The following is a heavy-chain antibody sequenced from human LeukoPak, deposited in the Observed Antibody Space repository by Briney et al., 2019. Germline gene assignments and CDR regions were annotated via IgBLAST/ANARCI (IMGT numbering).Heavy chain of an antibody. CDR2: INHSGST. CDR1: GGSISSHY. CDR3: ARVNGPNYYGSGSYYNFRYDYYGMDV. Sequence: SETLSLTCTVSGGSISSHYWSWIRQPPGKGLEWIGEINHSGSTNYNPSLKSRVTISVDTSKNQFSLKLSSVTAADTAVYYCARVNGPNYYGSGSYYNFRYDYYGMDVWGQGTTVTVSS. V-gene: IGHV4-34*01. D-gene: IGHD3-10*01. J-gene: IGHJ6*02.